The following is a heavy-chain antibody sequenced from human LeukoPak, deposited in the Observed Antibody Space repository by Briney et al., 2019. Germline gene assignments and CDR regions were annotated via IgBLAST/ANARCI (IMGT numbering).Heavy chain of an antibody. CDR2: IYYSGST. CDR3: AREDYGGNGAHFDY. Sequence: SETLSLTCTVSGGSISSYYWSWIRQPPGKGLEWIGYIYYSGSTNYNPSLKSRVTISVDTSKNQFSLKLSSVTAADTAVYYCAREDYGGNGAHFDYRGQGTLVTVSS. CDR1: GGSISSYY. D-gene: IGHD4-23*01. J-gene: IGHJ4*02. V-gene: IGHV4-59*01.